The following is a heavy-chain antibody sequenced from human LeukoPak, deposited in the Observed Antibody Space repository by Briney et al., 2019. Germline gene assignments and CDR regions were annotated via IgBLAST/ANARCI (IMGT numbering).Heavy chain of an antibody. CDR3: AKDIGTAPDWYFDL. D-gene: IGHD5-18*01. J-gene: IGHJ2*01. V-gene: IGHV3-9*03. CDR1: GFTFDDYA. Sequence: PGGSLRLSCAASGFTFDDYAMHWVRQAPGKGLEWVSGISWNSGSIGYADSVKGRFTISRDNAKNSLYLQMNSLRAEDMALYYCAKDIGTAPDWYFDLWGRGTLVTVSS. CDR2: ISWNSGSI.